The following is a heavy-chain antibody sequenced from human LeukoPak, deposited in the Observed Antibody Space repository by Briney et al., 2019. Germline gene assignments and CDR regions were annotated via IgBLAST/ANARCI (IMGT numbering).Heavy chain of an antibody. CDR3: ASVGVAAANPPFYLDV. Sequence: GGSLTLSCAASGFTFSSYAMVWVRQAPGKGLEWVSAMTSDGRTFYADSVKGRVTISRDNSKNTLYLQMNSLGAEDTAEYFCASVGVAAANPPFYLDVWGKGTTVTVSS. CDR1: GFTFSSYA. D-gene: IGHD2-2*01. CDR2: MTSDGRT. V-gene: IGHV3-23*01. J-gene: IGHJ6*03.